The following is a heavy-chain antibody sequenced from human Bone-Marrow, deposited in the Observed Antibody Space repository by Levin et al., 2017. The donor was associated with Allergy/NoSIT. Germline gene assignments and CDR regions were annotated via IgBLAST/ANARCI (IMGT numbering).Heavy chain of an antibody. CDR2: IDPTRGDT. J-gene: IGHJ4*02. D-gene: IGHD6-13*01. Sequence: PLASVKVSCTVSGSTFTDYYIHWIRQTPGQGLEWIGWIDPTRGDTKFAEKFHARVVLTMNSSISTAYMELGRLRFDDTALYYCARGGASSNDYWGQGTLVTVSS. CDR3: ARGGASSNDY. V-gene: IGHV1-2*02. CDR1: GSTFTDYY.